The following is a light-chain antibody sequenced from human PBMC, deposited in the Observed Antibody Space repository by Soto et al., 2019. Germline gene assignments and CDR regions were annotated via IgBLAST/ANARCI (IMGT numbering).Light chain of an antibody. CDR3: TSYTSSGTLVL. V-gene: IGLV2-14*01. CDR2: DVS. CDR1: SSDVGGSNY. J-gene: IGLJ2*01. Sequence: QPVLTQPASVSGSPGQSITISCTGTSSDVGGSNYVSWYQQHPGNAPKLMIYDVSNRPSGVSNHFSGYKSGNTASLTVSGLQAEDDADYYCTSYTSSGTLVLFGGGTQLT.